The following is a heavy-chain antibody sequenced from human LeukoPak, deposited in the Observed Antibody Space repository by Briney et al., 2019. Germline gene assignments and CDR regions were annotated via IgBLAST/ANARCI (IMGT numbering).Heavy chain of an antibody. J-gene: IGHJ4*02. CDR3: ARLSSYDYVWGSPVWDY. V-gene: IGHV4-39*01. D-gene: IGHD3-16*01. CDR2: IYYSGST. CDR1: GGSFSSSSYY. Sequence: SSETLSLTCTVSGGSFSSSSYYWGWLRQPPGKGLEWIGSIYYSGSTYYNPSLMSRVTISVDTSKDQFSLKVTSVTAADTAVYYCARLSSYDYVWGSPVWDYWGQGTLVTVSS.